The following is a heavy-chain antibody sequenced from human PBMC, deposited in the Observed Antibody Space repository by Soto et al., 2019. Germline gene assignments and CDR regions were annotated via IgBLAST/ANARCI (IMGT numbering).Heavy chain of an antibody. CDR2: IYHTGTT. J-gene: IGHJ2*01. CDR1: GGSISSSNW. D-gene: IGHD2-15*01. CDR3: ARHGNPDWNFDL. Sequence: QVQLQESGPGLVKPSGILSITCAVSGGSISSSNWWSWVRQRPGKGLEWIGKIYHTGTTNYNPSLQSPVTISVDTSKNQFSLKLSSVTAADTAVYYCARHGNPDWNFDLWGRGAPVTVS. V-gene: IGHV4-4*02.